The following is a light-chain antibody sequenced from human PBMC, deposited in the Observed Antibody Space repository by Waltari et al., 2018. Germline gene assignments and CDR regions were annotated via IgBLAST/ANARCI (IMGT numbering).Light chain of an antibody. Sequence: QSVLTQPPSASGTPGQRVTISCSGSSSNIGSNYVYWYQQLPGTAPKLLISRNNQRPSGVPDRFSGSKSGTSASLAISGLRSEDEAAYYCAAWDDSLSAVVFGGGTKLTVL. CDR2: RNN. CDR3: AAWDDSLSAVV. CDR1: SSNIGSNY. J-gene: IGLJ2*01. V-gene: IGLV1-47*01.